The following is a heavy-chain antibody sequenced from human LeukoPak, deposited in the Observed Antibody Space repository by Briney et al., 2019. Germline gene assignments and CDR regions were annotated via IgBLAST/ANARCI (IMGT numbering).Heavy chain of an antibody. Sequence: GGSLRLSCAASGFTFSRYWMIWVRQAPGKGLEWVANIKQDGGETYYVDSVKGRFIISRDNAKNSVYLQMNSLRAEDTAVYYCARDPGGWYSDNWYEDDSWGQGTLVIVSS. J-gene: IGHJ4*02. CDR1: GFTFSRYW. CDR3: ARDPGGWYSDNWYEDDS. V-gene: IGHV3-7*01. CDR2: IKQDGGET. D-gene: IGHD6-13*01.